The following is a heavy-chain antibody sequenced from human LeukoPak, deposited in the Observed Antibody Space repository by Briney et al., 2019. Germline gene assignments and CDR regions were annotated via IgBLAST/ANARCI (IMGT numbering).Heavy chain of an antibody. J-gene: IGHJ4*02. CDR2: ISAYNGNT. Sequence: ASVKVSCKASGGTFSGYAISWVRQAPGQGLEWMGWISAYNGNTNYAQKLQGRVTMTTDTSTSTAYMELRSLRSDDTAVYYCARDHTIKERGCGYWGQGTLVTVSS. CDR3: ARDHTIKERGCGY. CDR1: GGTFSGYA. D-gene: IGHD5-12*01. V-gene: IGHV1-18*01.